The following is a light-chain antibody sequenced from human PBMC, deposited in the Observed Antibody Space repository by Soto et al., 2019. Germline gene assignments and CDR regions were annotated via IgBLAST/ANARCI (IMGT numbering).Light chain of an antibody. CDR1: SSNIGAGYD. CDR2: GNS. V-gene: IGLV1-40*01. CDR3: QSYDSSLSERV. J-gene: IGLJ1*01. Sequence: QSVLTQPPSVSGAPGQMVTISCTGSSSNIGAGYDVHWYQQLPGTAPKLLIYGNSNRPSGVPDRFSGSKSGTSASLAITGLQAEDEADYYCQSYDSSLSERVFGTGTKLTVL.